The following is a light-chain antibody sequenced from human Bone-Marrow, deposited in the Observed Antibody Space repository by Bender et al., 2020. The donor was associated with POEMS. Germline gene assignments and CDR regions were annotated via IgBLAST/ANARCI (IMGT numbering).Light chain of an antibody. CDR3: SAGDDSLSGWV. CDR2: YDD. Sequence: QSVVTQPPSLSEAPRQMVTISCSGSSSNIGNHGVNWYQQLPGEAPKLLIYYDDLLTPGVSDRFSASKYGTSSCRANSEFQSEDEALYLCSAGDDSLSGWVFGGGTKLTVL. CDR1: SSNIGNHG. V-gene: IGLV1-36*01. J-gene: IGLJ3*02.